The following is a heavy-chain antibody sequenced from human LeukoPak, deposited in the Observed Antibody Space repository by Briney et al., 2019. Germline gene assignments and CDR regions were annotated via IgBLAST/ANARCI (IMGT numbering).Heavy chain of an antibody. D-gene: IGHD5-24*01. CDR3: ARGRSMARPGGN. J-gene: IGHJ4*02. CDR1: GGSISSYY. Sequence: SETLSLTCTVSGGSISSYYWSWIRQPPGKGLEWIGEINHSGSTNYNPSLKSRVTISVDTSKNQFSLKLSSVTAADTAVYYCARGRSMARPGGNWGQGTLVTVSS. V-gene: IGHV4-34*01. CDR2: INHSGST.